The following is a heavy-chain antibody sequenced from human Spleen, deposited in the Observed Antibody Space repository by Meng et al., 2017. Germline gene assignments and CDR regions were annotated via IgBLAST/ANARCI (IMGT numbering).Heavy chain of an antibody. CDR1: GLTFNDYA. Sequence: GVLKISCAASGLTFNDYAINWVRQAPGKGLEWVSVISGSATTTYYADSVKGRFTISRDDSKNTAYLQMNRLQTGDTAMYYCARRTFNYGFDLWGHGTLVTVSS. CDR2: ISGSATTT. CDR3: ARRTFNYGFDL. J-gene: IGHJ4*01. V-gene: IGHV3-23*01. D-gene: IGHD3-10*01.